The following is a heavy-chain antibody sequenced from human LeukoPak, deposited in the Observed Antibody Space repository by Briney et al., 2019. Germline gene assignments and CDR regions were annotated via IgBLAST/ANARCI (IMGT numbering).Heavy chain of an antibody. CDR1: GVSISTYY. CDR3: ARLRVGATAWFDP. Sequence: SSETLSLTCTVSGVSISTYYWSWIRQPPGKGLEWIGYIYKSGSTDYNPSLKSRVTISVDTSKNQFSLKLSSVTAADTAVYYCARLRVGATAWFDPWGQGTLVTVSS. V-gene: IGHV4-59*01. J-gene: IGHJ5*02. D-gene: IGHD1-26*01. CDR2: IYKSGST.